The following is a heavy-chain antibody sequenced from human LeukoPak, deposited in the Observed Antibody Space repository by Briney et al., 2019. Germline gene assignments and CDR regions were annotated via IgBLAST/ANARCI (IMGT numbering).Heavy chain of an antibody. CDR3: AKDQGRLHLGELSLLGGTAFDF. CDR1: RFTFTTYA. D-gene: IGHD3-16*02. V-gene: IGHV3-23*01. J-gene: IGHJ4*02. Sequence: GGCLRLSCAASRFTFTTYAMSWVRQAPGKGLEWVSGIGGGVVNTYYADSVKGRFTISRDNSRNTLFLQMNSLRAEDTAVYYCAKDQGRLHLGELSLLGGTAFDFWGQGTLVTVSS. CDR2: IGGGVVNT.